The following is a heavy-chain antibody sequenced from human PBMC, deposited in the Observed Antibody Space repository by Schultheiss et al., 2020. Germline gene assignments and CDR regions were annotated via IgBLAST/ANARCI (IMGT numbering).Heavy chain of an antibody. V-gene: IGHV3-30*18. CDR3: AKVVSLITVDY. Sequence: GGSLRLSCAASGFTFSSYGMHWVRQAPGKGLEWVAVISYDGSNKYHADSVKGRFTISRDNSKSTLYLQMNSLRAEDTAVYYCAKVVSLITVDYWGQGTLVTVSS. J-gene: IGHJ4*02. CDR1: GFTFSSYG. CDR2: ISYDGSNK. D-gene: IGHD6-19*01.